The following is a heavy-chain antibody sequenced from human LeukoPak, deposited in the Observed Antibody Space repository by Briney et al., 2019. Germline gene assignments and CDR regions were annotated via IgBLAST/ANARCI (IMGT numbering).Heavy chain of an antibody. J-gene: IGHJ4*02. CDR1: LYNFIGYY. CDR2: INPNGGRI. Sequence: ASVRVSPTGPLYNFIGYYLYSGRQAPGQGLEWMGWINPNGGRINYAQKFQGRVTMTRDTSISTAYMELSRLRSDDTAVYYCGRENLLGAVTQGTADYYSSGYSNWGQGNLVTVSS. V-gene: IGHV1-2*02. CDR3: GRENLLGAVTQGTADYYSSGYSN. D-gene: IGHD3-22*01.